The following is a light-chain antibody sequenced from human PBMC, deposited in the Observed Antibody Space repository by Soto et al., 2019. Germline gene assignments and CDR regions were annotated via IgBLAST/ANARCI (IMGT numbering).Light chain of an antibody. J-gene: IGLJ2*01. CDR1: RSNIGSYT. Sequence: QSVLTQPPSASGTPGQRVTISCSRSRSNIGSYTVNWYQQLPGTAPKLLIYGDSQRPSGVPDRFSGSKSGTSASLAISGLQSEDEADYYCSSWHGTLNGVVFGGGTKLTVL. CDR3: SSWHGTLNGVV. V-gene: IGLV1-44*01. CDR2: GDS.